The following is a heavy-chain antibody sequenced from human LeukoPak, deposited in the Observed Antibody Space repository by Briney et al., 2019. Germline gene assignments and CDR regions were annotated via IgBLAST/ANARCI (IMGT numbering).Heavy chain of an antibody. CDR1: GFTFSSYS. Sequence: SGGSLRLSCAASGFTFSSYSMNWVRQAPGKGLEWVSSISSSSSYIYYADSVKGRFTISRDNAKNSLYLQMNSLRAEDTAVYYCARDAVGATTYPNPFDYWGQGTLVTVPS. CDR3: ARDAVGATTYPNPFDY. D-gene: IGHD1-26*01. J-gene: IGHJ4*02. CDR2: ISSSSSYI. V-gene: IGHV3-21*01.